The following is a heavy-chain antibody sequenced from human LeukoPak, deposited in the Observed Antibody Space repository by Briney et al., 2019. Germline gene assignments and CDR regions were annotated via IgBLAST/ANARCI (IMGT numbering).Heavy chain of an antibody. CDR2: INPNSGGT. V-gene: IGHV1-2*04. CDR3: ARDRYSSGSDFDY. Sequence: GASVTVSCKASGYTFTGYYMHWVRQAPGQGLEWMGWINPNSGGTNYAQKFQGWVTMTRDTSISTAYMELSRLRSDDTAVYYCARDRYSSGSDFDYWGQGTLVTVSS. D-gene: IGHD6-19*01. CDR1: GYTFTGYY. J-gene: IGHJ4*02.